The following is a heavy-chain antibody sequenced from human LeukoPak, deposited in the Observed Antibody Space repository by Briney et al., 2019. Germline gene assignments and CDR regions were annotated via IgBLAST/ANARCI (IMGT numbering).Heavy chain of an antibody. Sequence: SETLSLTCAVYGVSFSGYYLSWIRQPPGKGLEWIVEINHSGSTNYNPSLKRPVTISVDTSKNQFSLKLSSVTAADTAVYYCPRGRPYDFWSGYYRPLGYYYYIDVSGKATTVTVS. CDR3: PRGRPYDFWSGYYRPLGYYYYIDV. D-gene: IGHD3-3*01. CDR2: INHSGST. J-gene: IGHJ6*03. V-gene: IGHV4-34*01. CDR1: GVSFSGYY.